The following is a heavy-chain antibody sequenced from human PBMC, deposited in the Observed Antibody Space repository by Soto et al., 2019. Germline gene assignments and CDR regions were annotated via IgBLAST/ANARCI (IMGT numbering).Heavy chain of an antibody. Sequence: PSETLSLTCTVSGGSISSYYWSWMRQTPGKGLVWIGHIYSIGSTKYNPSLQSRVSISSDTSKNQFFLNLTSVSAADTGVYFCARGSKRYRGNWYELFDYWGQGTRVTVSS. CDR2: IYSIGST. CDR1: GGSISSYY. D-gene: IGHD6-13*01. V-gene: IGHV4-59*01. CDR3: ARGSKRYRGNWYELFDY. J-gene: IGHJ4*02.